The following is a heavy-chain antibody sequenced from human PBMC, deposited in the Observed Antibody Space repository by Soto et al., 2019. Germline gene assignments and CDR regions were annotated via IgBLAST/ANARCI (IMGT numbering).Heavy chain of an antibody. CDR1: GGSISSGDYY. V-gene: IGHV4-30-4*01. CDR3: ARDRGSSANYYGMDV. J-gene: IGHJ6*02. Sequence: SETLSLTCTVSGGSISSGDYYWSWIRQPPGKALEWIGYIYYSGSTYYNPSLKSRVTISVDTSKNQFSLKLSSVTAADTAVYYCARDRGSSANYYGMDVWGQGTTVTVSS. D-gene: IGHD3-10*01. CDR2: IYYSGST.